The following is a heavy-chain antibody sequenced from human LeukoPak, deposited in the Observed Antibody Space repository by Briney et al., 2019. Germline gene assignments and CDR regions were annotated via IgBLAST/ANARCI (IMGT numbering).Heavy chain of an antibody. Sequence: SETLSLTCTVSGVSVSDSSYYRGWIRQPPGKGLEWIGTIYYSGSTYYSLSLKSRVTISEDTSKNQFSLKMRSVTAADTAVYYCARSTLADAFDIWGQGTMVTVSS. CDR1: GVSVSDSSYY. CDR2: IYYSGST. V-gene: IGHV4-39*01. J-gene: IGHJ3*02. CDR3: ARSTLADAFDI. D-gene: IGHD1-1*01.